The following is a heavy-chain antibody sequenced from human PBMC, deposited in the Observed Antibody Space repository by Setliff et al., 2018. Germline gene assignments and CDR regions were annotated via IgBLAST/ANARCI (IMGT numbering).Heavy chain of an antibody. CDR3: VRDLHWGFDY. Sequence: GGSLRLSCAASGFTVSSKYMSWVRQAPGKGLEWVSVIYTDGSTYYADSVKGRFTISRDNSRNTLYLQMNSLRAEDTAVYYCVRDLHWGFDYWGLGTLVTVSS. V-gene: IGHV3-66*01. D-gene: IGHD7-27*01. CDR2: IYTDGST. CDR1: GFTVSSKY. J-gene: IGHJ4*02.